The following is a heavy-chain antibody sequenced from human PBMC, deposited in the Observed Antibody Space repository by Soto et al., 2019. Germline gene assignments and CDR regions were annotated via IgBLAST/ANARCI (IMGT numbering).Heavy chain of an antibody. CDR2: IYYSGST. V-gene: IGHV4-31*03. J-gene: IGHJ4*02. CDR1: GGSISSGGYY. CDR3: ARESKGITTYYYDSSGPSYFDY. Sequence: QVQLQESGPGLVKLSQTLSLTCTVSGGSISSGGYYWSWIRQHPGKGLEWIGYIYYSGSTYYNPSLKSRVTISVDTSKNQFSLKLSSVTAADTAVYYCARESKGITTYYYDSSGPSYFDYWGQGTLVTVSS. D-gene: IGHD3-22*01.